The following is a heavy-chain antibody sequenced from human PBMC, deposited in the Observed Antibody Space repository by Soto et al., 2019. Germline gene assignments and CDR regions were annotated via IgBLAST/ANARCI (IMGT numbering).Heavy chain of an antibody. CDR3: ANLFSLIAYVSS. V-gene: IGHV3-74*01. Sequence: GGSLRLSCAASGFTFRSQWMHWVRQAPGKGLVWVARISSDGTSASYADFVKGRFTISRDNAKDTLYLQMNSLRTDDTAVYYWANLFSLIAYVSSSGQETLVTFPS. CDR1: GFTFRSQW. D-gene: IGHD2-21*01. J-gene: IGHJ5*02. CDR2: ISSDGTSA.